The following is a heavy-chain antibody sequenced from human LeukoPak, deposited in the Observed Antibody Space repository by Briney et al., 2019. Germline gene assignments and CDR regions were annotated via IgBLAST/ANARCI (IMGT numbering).Heavy chain of an antibody. CDR2: ISSSSSYI. CDR3: ARQFSSGYYHYYYYYMDV. Sequence: PGGSLRLSCAASGFTFSSYTMNWVRQAPGKGLEWVSSISSSSSYIYYADSVKGRFTISRDNAKNSLYLQMNSLRAEDTAVYYCARQFSSGYYHYYYYYMDVWGKGTTVTVSS. D-gene: IGHD3-22*01. V-gene: IGHV3-21*01. CDR1: GFTFSSYT. J-gene: IGHJ6*03.